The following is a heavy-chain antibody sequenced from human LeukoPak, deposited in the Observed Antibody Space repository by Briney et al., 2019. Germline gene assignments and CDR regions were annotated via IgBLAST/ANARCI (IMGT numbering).Heavy chain of an antibody. CDR2: ISSSSSYI. Sequence: PGGSLRLSCAASGFTFSSYSMNWVRQAPGKGLEWVSSISSSSSYIYYADSVKGRFTISRDNAKNSLYLQMNSLRAEDTAVYYCARDLAVTTLDAFDIWGQGTMVTVSS. CDR1: GFTFSSYS. D-gene: IGHD4-17*01. V-gene: IGHV3-21*01. J-gene: IGHJ3*02. CDR3: ARDLAVTTLDAFDI.